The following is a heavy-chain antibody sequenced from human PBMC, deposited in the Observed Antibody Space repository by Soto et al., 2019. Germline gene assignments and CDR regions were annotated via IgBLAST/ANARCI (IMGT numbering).Heavy chain of an antibody. J-gene: IGHJ6*02. CDR1: GYPFTGYY. CDR3: ARGSSCYNYYYGIDV. D-gene: IGHD3-3*01. Sequence: ASVKVSCKASGYPFTGYYMPWVRQAPGQGLVWMGWINHNSGGTDYAQKFHGSVTMTRDTSISTAYMELSRLRSDDTAVYYCARGSSCYNYYYGIDVWGQGTTVTVSS. CDR2: INHNSGGT. V-gene: IGHV1-2*02.